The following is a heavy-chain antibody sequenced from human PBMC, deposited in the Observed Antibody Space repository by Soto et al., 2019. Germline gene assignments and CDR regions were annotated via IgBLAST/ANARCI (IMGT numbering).Heavy chain of an antibody. Sequence: EVQLVESGGGLVQPGGSLRLSCAASGFTVSSNYMNWVRQAPGKGLEWVSVIYSGVSTYYADSVKGRFTISRDNSKNTLYLQMNTLRAEDTAVYYCARGWWAHFDCGGQGTLVTVSS. J-gene: IGHJ4*02. CDR3: ARGWWAHFDC. CDR1: GFTVSSNY. D-gene: IGHD2-15*01. CDR2: IYSGVST. V-gene: IGHV3-66*01.